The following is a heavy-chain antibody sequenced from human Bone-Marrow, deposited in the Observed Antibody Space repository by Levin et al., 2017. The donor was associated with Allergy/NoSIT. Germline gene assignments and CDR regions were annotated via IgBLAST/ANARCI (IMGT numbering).Heavy chain of an antibody. J-gene: IGHJ4*02. CDR1: GFTFSSYW. CDR2: IKQDGSEK. CDR3: ARGCGNSNMGCFDY. D-gene: IGHD1/OR15-1a*01. V-gene: IGHV3-7*01. Sequence: PGESLKISCAASGFTFSSYWMSWVRQAPGKGLEWVANIKQDGSEKYYVDSVKGRFTISRDNAKNSLYLQMNSLRAEDTAVYYCARGCGNSNMGCFDYWGQGTLVTVSS.